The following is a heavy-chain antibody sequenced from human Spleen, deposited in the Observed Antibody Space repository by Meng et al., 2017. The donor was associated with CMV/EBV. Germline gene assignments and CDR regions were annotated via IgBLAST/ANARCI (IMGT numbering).Heavy chain of an antibody. J-gene: IGHJ6*02. D-gene: IGHD3-22*01. V-gene: IGHV3-48*04. CDR2: ISSSSTTI. CDR1: GFTFSSYG. CDR3: ARSSGYFGSAYGIDV. Sequence: GESLKISCAASGFTFSSYGMNWVRQAPGKGLEWVSYISSSSTTIYYADSVEGRVTISRDDAKNSLYLQMNRLRAEDTAIYYCARSSGYFGSAYGIDVWGQGTTDTVSS.